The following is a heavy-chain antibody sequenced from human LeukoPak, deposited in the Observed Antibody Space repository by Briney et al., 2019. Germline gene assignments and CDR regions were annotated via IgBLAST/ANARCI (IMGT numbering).Heavy chain of an antibody. D-gene: IGHD5-24*01. J-gene: IGHJ4*02. CDR3: ARGSNMATHDY. Sequence: SETLSLTCTVSGASISSYYWSWIRQPAGKALEWIGRIYVTGSTTYNPSLESRVTMSLDTSRNHFSLKLRSVTAADTAVYYCARGSNMATHDYWGQGTLVTVSS. CDR2: IYVTGST. V-gene: IGHV4-4*07. CDR1: GASISSYY.